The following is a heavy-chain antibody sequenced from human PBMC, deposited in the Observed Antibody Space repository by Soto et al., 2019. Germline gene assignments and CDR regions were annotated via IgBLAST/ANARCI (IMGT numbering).Heavy chain of an antibody. CDR1: GFTFSSYG. Sequence: GGSLRLSCAASGFTFSSYGMHWVRQAPGKGLEWVAVISYDGSNKYYADSVKGRFTISRDNSKNTLYLQMNSLRAEDTAVYYCAKTPYCSSTSCYGGGRVWFYGMDVWGQGTTVTVSS. CDR3: AKTPYCSSTSCYGGGRVWFYGMDV. V-gene: IGHV3-30*18. D-gene: IGHD2-2*01. CDR2: ISYDGSNK. J-gene: IGHJ6*02.